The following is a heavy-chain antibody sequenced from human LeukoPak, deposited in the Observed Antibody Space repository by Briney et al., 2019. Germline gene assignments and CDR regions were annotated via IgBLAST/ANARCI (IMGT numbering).Heavy chain of an antibody. CDR3: ARDRHCANGVCHSSAGMDV. Sequence: GGSLRLSCAASGFTFSSYGMHWVRQAPGKGLEWVAVISYDGSNKYYADSVKGRFTISRDNSKNTLYLQMNSLRAEDTAVYYCARDRHCANGVCHSSAGMDVWGQGTTVTVSS. V-gene: IGHV3-30*03. J-gene: IGHJ6*02. CDR1: GFTFSSYG. CDR2: ISYDGSNK. D-gene: IGHD2-8*01.